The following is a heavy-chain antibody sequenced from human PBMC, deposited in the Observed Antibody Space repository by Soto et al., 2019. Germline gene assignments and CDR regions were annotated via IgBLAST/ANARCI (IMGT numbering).Heavy chain of an antibody. Sequence: QVQLQQWGAGLLKPSETLSLTCAVYGGSFSGYYWSWIRQPPGKGLEWIGEINHSGSTNYNPSLKSRVTISVDTSKSQFSLKLSSVTAADTAVYYCARGLQESSRVQLRWFDPWGQGTLVTVSS. J-gene: IGHJ5*02. V-gene: IGHV4-34*01. D-gene: IGHD2-2*01. CDR1: GGSFSGYY. CDR2: INHSGST. CDR3: ARGLQESSRVQLRWFDP.